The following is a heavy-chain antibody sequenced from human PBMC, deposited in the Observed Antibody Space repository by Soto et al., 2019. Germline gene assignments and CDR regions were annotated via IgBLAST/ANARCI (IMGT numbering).Heavy chain of an antibody. Sequence: GASVKVSCKASGYTFINYAVHWVRQAPGQSLEWMGWINPGNDNTRYSQKFQGRVTITRDTSANTAYMELSSLRSEDTAVYYCARGADNWNDLDYWGRGTLVTVSS. CDR3: ARGADNWNDLDY. CDR2: INPGNDNT. V-gene: IGHV1-3*01. D-gene: IGHD1-20*01. J-gene: IGHJ4*02. CDR1: GYTFINYA.